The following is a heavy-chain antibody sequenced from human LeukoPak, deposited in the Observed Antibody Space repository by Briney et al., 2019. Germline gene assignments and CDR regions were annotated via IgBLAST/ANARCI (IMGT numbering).Heavy chain of an antibody. CDR2: ISYDGSNK. D-gene: IGHD2-2*01. J-gene: IGHJ4*02. CDR3: ARVRAYCSSTSCYALDY. V-gene: IGHV3-33*05. CDR1: GFTFSSYG. Sequence: GGSLRLSCAASGFTFSSYGMHWVRQAPGKGLEWVAVISYDGSNKCYADSVKGRFTISRDNSKNTLYLQMNSLRAEDTAVYYCARVRAYCSSTSCYALDYWGQGTLVTVSS.